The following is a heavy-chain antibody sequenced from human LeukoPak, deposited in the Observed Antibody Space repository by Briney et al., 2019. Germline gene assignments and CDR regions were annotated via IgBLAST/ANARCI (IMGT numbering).Heavy chain of an antibody. D-gene: IGHD6-19*01. CDR2: INPKSGGT. J-gene: IGHJ4*02. V-gene: IGHV1-2*02. Sequence: GASVKVSCKASGYSFTGYYLDWVRQAPVQGLEWMGWINPKSGGTNYAQKFQGRVTMTRDTSISRAYMELSSLRSDDTAIYYCARRVFSGRGHYFDYWGQGTLVTVSS. CDR1: GYSFTGYY. CDR3: ARRVFSGRGHYFDY.